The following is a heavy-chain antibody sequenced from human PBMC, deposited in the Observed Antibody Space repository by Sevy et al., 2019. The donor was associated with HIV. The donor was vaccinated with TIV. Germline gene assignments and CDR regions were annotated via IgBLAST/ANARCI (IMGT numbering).Heavy chain of an antibody. CDR1: GFIFSTYG. V-gene: IGHV3-30*18. Sequence: GGSLRLSCAASGFIFSTYGIHWVRQAPGKGLEWVAVISFDGSDKYYADSVRGRFTISRDNSKNTLYLQMNSLRVEDTAIYYCAKMQGGSYNYYAMDVWGQGTTVTVSS. D-gene: IGHD1-26*01. J-gene: IGHJ6*02. CDR2: ISFDGSDK. CDR3: AKMQGGSYNYYAMDV.